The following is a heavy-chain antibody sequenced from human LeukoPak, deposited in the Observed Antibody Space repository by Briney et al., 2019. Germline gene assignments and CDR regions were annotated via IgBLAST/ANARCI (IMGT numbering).Heavy chain of an antibody. D-gene: IGHD7-27*01. J-gene: IGHJ4*02. V-gene: IGHV4-31*03. CDR1: GGSISSGDYY. CDR2: TFYSGST. Sequence: PSQTLSLTCTVSGGSISSGDYYWSWIRQHPEKGLEWIGYTFYSGSTYYNPSLKSRVTISVDTSKNQFSLKLSSVTAADTAVYYCARKRAPLGYFDYWGQGTLVTVSS. CDR3: ARKRAPLGYFDY.